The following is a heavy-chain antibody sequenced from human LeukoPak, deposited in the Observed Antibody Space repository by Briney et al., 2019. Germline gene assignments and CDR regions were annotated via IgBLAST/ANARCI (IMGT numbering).Heavy chain of an antibody. CDR3: ARVEWLVGKNWFDP. CDR1: GFIVSSNY. D-gene: IGHD6-19*01. Sequence: PGGSLRLSCAASGFIVSSNYMSWVRQAPGKGLEWIGSIYYSGSTYYNPSLKSRVTISVDTSKNQFSLKLSSVTAADTAVYYCARVEWLVGKNWFDPWGQGTLVTVSS. J-gene: IGHJ5*02. V-gene: IGHV4-38-2*01. CDR2: IYYSGST.